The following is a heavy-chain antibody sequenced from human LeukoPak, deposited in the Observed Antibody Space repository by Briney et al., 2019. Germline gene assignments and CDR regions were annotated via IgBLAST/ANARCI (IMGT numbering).Heavy chain of an antibody. D-gene: IGHD3-3*01. CDR2: VKQDGSEK. CDR3: ATREESGYYTYYFDY. Sequence: GGSLRLSCAASGFIFSSYWMSWVRQAPGKGLEWVASVKQDGSEKYYVDSVKGRFTISRDNAKNSLYLQMNSLRAEDTAVYYCATREESGYYTYYFDYWGQGTLVTVSS. J-gene: IGHJ4*02. CDR1: GFIFSSYW. V-gene: IGHV3-7*01.